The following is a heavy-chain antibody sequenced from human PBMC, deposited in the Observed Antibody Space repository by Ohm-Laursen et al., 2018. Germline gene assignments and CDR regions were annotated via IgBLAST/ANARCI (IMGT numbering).Heavy chain of an antibody. V-gene: IGHV3-30*03. J-gene: IGHJ4*02. D-gene: IGHD6-13*01. Sequence: SLRLSCSASGFTFNTYGMHWVRQAPGKGLEWLAVISFDGSNKIYAESVKGRFTISRDNSKNTLYLQMNSLRPEDTAVYYCGKAYSSSWPGDHWGQGTLVTVSS. CDR1: GFTFNTYG. CDR3: GKAYSSSWPGDH. CDR2: ISFDGSNK.